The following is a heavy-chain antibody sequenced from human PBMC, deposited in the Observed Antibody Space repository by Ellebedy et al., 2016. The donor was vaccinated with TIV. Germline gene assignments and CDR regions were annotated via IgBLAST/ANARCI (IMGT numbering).Heavy chain of an antibody. CDR1: GFSFRSYW. J-gene: IGHJ5*02. D-gene: IGHD4-17*01. CDR3: ARRGSYGDYAVQVNSWFDR. CDR2: IYQDGSNQ. V-gene: IGHV3-7*01. Sequence: PGGSLRLSCVASGFSFRSYWMSWVHQAPGKGLEWVANIYQDGSNQYYVDSVKGRFTISRDNANKSLFLQMNSLRGEDTAMYYCARRGSYGDYAVQVNSWFDRWGRGTLVTVSS.